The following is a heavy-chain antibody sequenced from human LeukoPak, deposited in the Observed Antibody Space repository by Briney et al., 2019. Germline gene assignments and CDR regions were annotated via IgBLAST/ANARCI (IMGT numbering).Heavy chain of an antibody. V-gene: IGHV5-51*01. CDR3: ARSVPPWLGDH. J-gene: IGHJ5*02. CDR1: GYSFTNYW. Sequence: GESLKISCKGSGYSFTNYWIGWVRQMPAKGLEWMGIIYPSDSDIRYSPSFQGQVTISADKSISTAYLQWRSLRSSDTAIYYCARSVPPWLGDHWGQGTLVTVSS. D-gene: IGHD5-18*01. CDR2: IYPSDSDI.